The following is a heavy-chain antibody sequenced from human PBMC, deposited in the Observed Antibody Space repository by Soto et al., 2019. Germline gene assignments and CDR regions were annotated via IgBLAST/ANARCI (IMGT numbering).Heavy chain of an antibody. CDR2: TAYAVNT. J-gene: IGHJ4*03. Sequence: SQTLSLTCVLPRGSIASYHWSWIRQFPLKGLGWIAYTAYAVNTDYNPSLKSRATISMDTSKNQFSLNLTSLTAGPTAVYYCARDMHAGLTRYFDHWGQETLATVSS. V-gene: IGHV4-59*01. CDR3: ARDMHAGLTRYFDH. D-gene: IGHD2-8*01. CDR1: RGSIASYH.